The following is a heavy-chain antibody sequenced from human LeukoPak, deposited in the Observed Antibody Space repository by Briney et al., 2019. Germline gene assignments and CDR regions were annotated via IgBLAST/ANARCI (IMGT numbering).Heavy chain of an antibody. D-gene: IGHD5-18*01. CDR2: IYYSGST. J-gene: IGHJ6*03. CDR3: ARSCPGYSYGLGDYYYYMDV. CDR1: GGSISSSSYY. Sequence: SETLSLTCTVSGGSISSSSYYWGWIRQPPGKGLEWVGSIYYSGSTYYNPSLKSRVTISVDTSKNQFSLKLSSVTAADTAVYYCARSCPGYSYGLGDYYYYMDVWGKGTTVTVSS. V-gene: IGHV4-39*07.